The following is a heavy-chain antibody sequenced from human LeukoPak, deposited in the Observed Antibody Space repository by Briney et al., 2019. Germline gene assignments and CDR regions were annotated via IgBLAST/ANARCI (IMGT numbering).Heavy chain of an antibody. V-gene: IGHV3-23*01. D-gene: IGHD3-3*01. J-gene: IGHJ4*02. CDR3: ARIRSGYYHDY. CDR1: GFTFSNYA. Sequence: GESLRLPCAASGFTFSNYAMSWVRQAPGKGLEWVSTISSSGGNTYYADSVKGRFTISRDNSKNTLYLQMNSLRAEDTAVYHCARIRSGYYHDYWGQGTLVTVSS. CDR2: ISSSGGNT.